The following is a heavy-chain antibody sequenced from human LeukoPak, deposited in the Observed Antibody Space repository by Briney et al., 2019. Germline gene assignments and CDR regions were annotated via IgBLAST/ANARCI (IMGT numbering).Heavy chain of an antibody. CDR1: GFTVSSNY. D-gene: IGHD6-6*01. CDR3: AKVAFRSSSYISGIEY. V-gene: IGHV3-53*01. Sequence: GGSLRLSCAASGFTVSSNYVSWVRQAPGKGLDWVSVIYSGGSTYYADSVKGRFTISRDNSKNTLYLQMNGLRAEDTAVYYCAKVAFRSSSYISGIEYWGQGTLVTVSS. CDR2: IYSGGST. J-gene: IGHJ4*02.